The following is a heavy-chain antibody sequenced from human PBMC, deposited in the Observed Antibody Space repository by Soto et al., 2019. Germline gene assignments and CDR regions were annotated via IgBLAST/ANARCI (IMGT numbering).Heavy chain of an antibody. CDR1: GFSISNFS. Sequence: QVQLVQSGAEVKEPGASLKVSCKVSGFSISNFSMQWVRLAPVKGLEWMGGFEPEDAETIYAENYQGRVTMTEDTSTNTAYMELSGLKSEDTAVYFCATRDRRGFHYYFDNWGQGALVTVSS. V-gene: IGHV1-24*01. CDR3: ATRDRRGFHYYFDN. D-gene: IGHD5-12*01. CDR2: FEPEDAET. J-gene: IGHJ4*02.